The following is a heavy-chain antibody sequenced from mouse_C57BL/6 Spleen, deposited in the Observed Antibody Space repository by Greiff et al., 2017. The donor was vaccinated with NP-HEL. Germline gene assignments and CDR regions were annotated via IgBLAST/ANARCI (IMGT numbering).Heavy chain of an antibody. J-gene: IGHJ1*03. CDR3: ARPGRDWYFDV. CDR1: GYTFTSYW. Sequence: QVQLQQPGAELVKPGASVKLSCKASGYTFTSYWMHWVKQRPGQGLEWIGMIHPNSGSTNYNEKFKSKATLTVDKSSSTAYMQLSSLTSEDSAVYYCARPGRDWYFDVWGTGTTVTVSS. V-gene: IGHV1-64*01. D-gene: IGHD3-3*01. CDR2: IHPNSGST.